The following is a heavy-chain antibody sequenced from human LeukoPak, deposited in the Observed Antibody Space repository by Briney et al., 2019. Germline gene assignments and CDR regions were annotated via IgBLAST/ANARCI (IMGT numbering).Heavy chain of an antibody. CDR3: VVSYLYAFDI. J-gene: IGHJ3*02. Sequence: GGSLRLSCAASGFTFSIYGMHWVRQAPGKGLEWVAVIWNDGSNKYYADSVKGRFTISRDNSKNTLYLQMSSLRAEDTAVYYCVVSYLYAFDIWGQGTMVTVSS. CDR1: GFTFSIYG. CDR2: IWNDGSNK. D-gene: IGHD5-18*01. V-gene: IGHV3-30*02.